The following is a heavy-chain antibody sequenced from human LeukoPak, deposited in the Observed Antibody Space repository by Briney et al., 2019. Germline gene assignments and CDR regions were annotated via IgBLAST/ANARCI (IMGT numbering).Heavy chain of an antibody. CDR2: ISYDGSNK. V-gene: IGHV3-30*04. CDR3: AKDHSQILWFGEPNWFDP. J-gene: IGHJ5*02. Sequence: GGSLRLSCAASGFTFSSYAMHWVRQAPGKGLEWVAVISYDGSNKYYADSVKGRFTISRDNSKNTLYLQMNSLRAEDTAVYYCAKDHSQILWFGEPNWFDPWGQGTLVTVSS. CDR1: GFTFSSYA. D-gene: IGHD3-10*01.